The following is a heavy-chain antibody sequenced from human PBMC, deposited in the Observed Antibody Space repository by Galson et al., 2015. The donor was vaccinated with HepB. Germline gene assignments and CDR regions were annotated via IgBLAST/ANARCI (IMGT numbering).Heavy chain of an antibody. CDR2: ISPNSGGT. V-gene: IGHV1-2*02. D-gene: IGHD2-2*01. CDR3: ARDYGCSSTSCFLVGAFDI. Sequence: SVKVSCKASGYTFTGYYMHWVRQAPGQGLEWMGWISPNSGGTDYAQKFQGRVTMTRDTSISTAYMELSRLRSDDTAVYYCARDYGCSSTSCFLVGAFDIWGQGTMVTVSS. J-gene: IGHJ3*02. CDR1: GYTFTGYY.